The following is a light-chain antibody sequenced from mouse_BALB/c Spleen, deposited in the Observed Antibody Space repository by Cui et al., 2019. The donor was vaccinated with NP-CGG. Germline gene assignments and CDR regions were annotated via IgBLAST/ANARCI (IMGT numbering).Light chain of an antibody. CDR3: AIWYSNHFI. Sequence: QAVVTQESALTTSPGETVTLTCRSSTGAVTTSNYANWVQEKPDHLFTGLIGGTNNRAPGVPARFSGSLIGDKAALTITGAQTEDEAIYFCAIWYSNHFIFGSGTKVTVL. CDR2: GTN. J-gene: IGLJ3*01. V-gene: IGLV1*01. CDR1: TGAVTTSNY.